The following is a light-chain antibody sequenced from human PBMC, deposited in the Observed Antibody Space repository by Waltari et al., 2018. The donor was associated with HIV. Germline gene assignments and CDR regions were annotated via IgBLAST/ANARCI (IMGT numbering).Light chain of an antibody. V-gene: IGKV3-20*01. CDR1: QSVSRTY. CDR2: GAS. Sequence: EIVLTQSPGTLSLSPGETATLSCRASQSVSRTYLTWYQQKPGQAPRLLIYGASSRATGIPDRFSGSGSGTDFTLTIRRLEPEDFAVYYCQQYSSPPPLSFGGGTKVEIK. J-gene: IGKJ4*01. CDR3: QQYSSPPPLS.